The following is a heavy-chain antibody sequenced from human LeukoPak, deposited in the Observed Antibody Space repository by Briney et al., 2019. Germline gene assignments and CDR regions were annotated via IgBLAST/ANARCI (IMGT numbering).Heavy chain of an antibody. V-gene: IGHV3-7*01. J-gene: IGHJ6*04. CDR1: GFTFSGYW. CDR2: IKQDGGEK. D-gene: IGHD3-10*01. Sequence: GGSLRLSCAASGFTFSGYWMSWLRQAPGKGLEWVANIKQDGGEKYYVDSVKGRFTISRDNAKNSLYLQMNSLRAEDTAVYYCARDRGFGQADVWGKGTTVTVSS. CDR3: ARDRGFGQADV.